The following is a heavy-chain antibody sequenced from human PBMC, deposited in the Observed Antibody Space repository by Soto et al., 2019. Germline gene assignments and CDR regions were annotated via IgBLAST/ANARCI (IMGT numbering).Heavy chain of an antibody. CDR3: ARDRSSIQKYHYGMDV. CDR2: ISSSSSTI. J-gene: IGHJ6*02. Sequence: HPGGSLRLSCAASGFTFSSYSINWVRQAPGKGLEWVSYISSSSSTISYADSVRGRFTISRDNAKNSLYLQMNSLRDEDTAVYYCARDRSSIQKYHYGMDVWGQGTTVTVSS. CDR1: GFTFSSYS. D-gene: IGHD6-19*01. V-gene: IGHV3-48*02.